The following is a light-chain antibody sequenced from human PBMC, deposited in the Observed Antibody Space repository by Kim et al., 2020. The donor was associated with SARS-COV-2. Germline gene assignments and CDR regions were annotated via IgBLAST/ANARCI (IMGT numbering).Light chain of an antibody. Sequence: ASGGDRVTITGRASQSISSYLNWYQQKPGKTPNLLIYAASSLQSGVPARFSGSGSGTDFTRTISSLQPEDFATYYCQQSYMAPRTFGQGTKVEIK. CDR2: AAS. V-gene: IGKV1-39*01. CDR1: QSISSY. CDR3: QQSYMAPRT. J-gene: IGKJ1*01.